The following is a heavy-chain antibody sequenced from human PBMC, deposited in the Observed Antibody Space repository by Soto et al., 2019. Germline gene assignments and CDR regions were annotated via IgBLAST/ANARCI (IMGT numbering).Heavy chain of an antibody. J-gene: IGHJ5*02. CDR1: GFTFSSYG. Sequence: QVQLVESGGGVVQPGRSLRLSCAASGFTFSSYGMHWVRQAPGKGLEWVAVIWYDGSNKYYADSVKGRFTISRDNSKNTLYLQMNSLRAEDTAVYYCARVSHDYGDYVGVVGWFDPWGQGTLVTVSS. V-gene: IGHV3-33*01. CDR2: IWYDGSNK. CDR3: ARVSHDYGDYVGVVGWFDP. D-gene: IGHD4-17*01.